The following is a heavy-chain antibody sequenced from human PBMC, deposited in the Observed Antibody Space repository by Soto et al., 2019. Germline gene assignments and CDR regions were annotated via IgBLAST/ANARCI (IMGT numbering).Heavy chain of an antibody. V-gene: IGHV4-34*01. CDR1: GGSFSGYY. CDR3: ARAHCGGGCYFDY. J-gene: IGHJ4*02. CDR2: INHSGST. Sequence: SETLSLTCAVYGGSFSGYYWSWIRQPPGKGLEWIGEINHSGSTNYNPSLKSRVTISVDTSKNQFSLKLSSVTAADTAVYYCARAHCGGGCYFDYWGQGTLVTVSS. D-gene: IGHD2-21*02.